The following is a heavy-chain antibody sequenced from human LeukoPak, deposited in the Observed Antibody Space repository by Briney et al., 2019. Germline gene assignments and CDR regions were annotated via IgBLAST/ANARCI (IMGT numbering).Heavy chain of an antibody. J-gene: IGHJ4*02. CDR2: ISSSSSYA. D-gene: IGHD2-15*01. CDR3: AKGRAVVVVAAEFDY. V-gene: IGHV3-11*06. CDR1: GFTFSDYY. Sequence: TPGGSLRLSCAASGFTFSDYYMSWIRQAPGEGLEWVSYISSSSSYANYADSVKGRFTISRDNSKNTLYLQMNSLRAEDTAVYYCAKGRAVVVVAAEFDYWGQGTLVTVSS.